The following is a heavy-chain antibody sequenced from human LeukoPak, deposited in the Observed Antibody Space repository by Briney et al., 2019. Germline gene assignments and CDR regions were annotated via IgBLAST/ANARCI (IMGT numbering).Heavy chain of an antibody. J-gene: IGHJ4*02. CDR3: ARDRGSSYFDY. D-gene: IGHD1-26*01. CDR2: ISSSSSTI. CDR1: GFTFSSYS. Sequence: GGSLRLSCAASGFTFSSYSMNWVRQAPGKGLEWVSYISSSSSTIYYADSVKGRFTISRDNAKNSLYLQMNSLRAEDTAVYYCARDRGSSYFDYWGQGTLVTVSS. V-gene: IGHV3-48*04.